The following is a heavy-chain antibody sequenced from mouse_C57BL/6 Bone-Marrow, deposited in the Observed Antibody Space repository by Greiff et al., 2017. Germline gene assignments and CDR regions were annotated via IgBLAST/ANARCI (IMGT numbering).Heavy chain of an antibody. CDR3: ARGNYYGYFDV. CDR1: GYTFTDYK. J-gene: IGHJ1*03. CDR2: INPNNGGT. V-gene: IGHV1-18*01. Sequence: EVQLQQSGPELVKPGASVKIPCKASGYTFTDYKMDWVQQSHGKSLEWIGDINPNNGGTIYNQKFKGKATLTVDKSSSTAYMELRSLTSEDTAVYYCARGNYYGYFDVWGTGTTVTVSS.